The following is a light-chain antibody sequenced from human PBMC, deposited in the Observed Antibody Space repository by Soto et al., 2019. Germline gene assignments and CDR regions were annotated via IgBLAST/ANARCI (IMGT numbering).Light chain of an antibody. CDR3: QQYGSSPTVT. CDR2: DTS. CDR1: QTVSSY. J-gene: IGKJ1*01. Sequence: EIVLTQSPATLSLSPGERATLSCRASQTVSSYLAWYQQKPCQAPRLLIYDTSNRATGIPARFSGSGSGTDFTLTISRLEPEDFAVYYGQQYGSSPTVTFGQGTKGDIK. V-gene: IGKV3-20*01.